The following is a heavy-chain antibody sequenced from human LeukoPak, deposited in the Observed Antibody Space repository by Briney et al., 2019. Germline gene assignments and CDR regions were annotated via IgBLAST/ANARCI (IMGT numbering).Heavy chain of an antibody. Sequence: ASVKVSCKASGYTFTFYGISWVRQAPGQGLEWMGWISAYNGNTSYAQKLQGRVTMTTDISTNTAYMELRNLRSDDTAVYYCARVGAATMSYYYYMDVWGKGTTVTISS. V-gene: IGHV1-18*01. CDR2: ISAYNGNT. J-gene: IGHJ6*03. CDR1: GYTFTFYG. CDR3: ARVGAATMSYYYYMDV. D-gene: IGHD5-12*01.